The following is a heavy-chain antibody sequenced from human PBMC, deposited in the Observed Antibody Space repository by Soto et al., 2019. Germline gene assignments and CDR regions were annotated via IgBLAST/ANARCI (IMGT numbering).Heavy chain of an antibody. D-gene: IGHD1-1*01. V-gene: IGHV3-33*01. J-gene: IGHJ4*02. CDR3: VRGDNWNDEASDY. Sequence: QVQLVESGRGVVQPGRSLRLSCAASGFMFSNHGMHWVRQAPGKGLEWVAVIWSDGNNRYYADSVKGRFTISRDNSKNTLYLQMNSLRAEDTAVYYCVRGDNWNDEASDYWGQGTLVTVSS. CDR1: GFMFSNHG. CDR2: IWSDGNNR.